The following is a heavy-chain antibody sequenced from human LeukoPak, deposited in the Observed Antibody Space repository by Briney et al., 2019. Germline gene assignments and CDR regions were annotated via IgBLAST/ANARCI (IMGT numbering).Heavy chain of an antibody. CDR1: GFTFSSYA. CDR2: ISYDGSNK. V-gene: IGHV3-30*04. D-gene: IGHD3-10*01. J-gene: IGHJ4*02. CDR3: AKDGLWFGIQ. Sequence: GGSLRLSCAASGFTFSSYAMHWVRQAPGKGLEWVAVISYDGSNKYYADSVKGRFTISRDNSKNTLYLQMNSLRAEDTAVYYCAKDGLWFGIQGGQGTLVTVSS.